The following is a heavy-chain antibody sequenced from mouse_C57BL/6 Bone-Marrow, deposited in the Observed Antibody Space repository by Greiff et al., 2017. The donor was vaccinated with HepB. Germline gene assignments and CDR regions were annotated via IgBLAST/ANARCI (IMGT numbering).Heavy chain of an antibody. Sequence: EVKLVDSGGGLVQSGRSLRLSCATSGFTFSDFYMAWVRQAPGKGLEWIAASRNKANDYTTEYSASGKGRLIVSRDTSPSILYLQMNALRAEDTAIYYWEREITTVPHWYFDVWGTGTTVTVSS. CDR1: GFTFSDFY. CDR2: SRNKANDYTT. CDR3: EREITTVPHWYFDV. J-gene: IGHJ1*03. D-gene: IGHD1-1*01. V-gene: IGHV7-1*01.